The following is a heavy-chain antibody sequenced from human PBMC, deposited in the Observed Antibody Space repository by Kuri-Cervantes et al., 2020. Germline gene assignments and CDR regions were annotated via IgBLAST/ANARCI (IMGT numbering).Heavy chain of an antibody. CDR2: IYYSGST. V-gene: IGHV4-39*07. J-gene: IGHJ5*02. Sequence: SETLSLTCTVSGGSINGSTYYWGWIRQPPGKELEWIGTIYYSGSTYYNPSLKSRVTISVDTSKNQFSLKLSSVTAADTAVYYCARARGVVVPAAVRSKWFDPWGQGTLVTVSS. CDR3: ARARGVVVPAAVRSKWFDP. CDR1: GGSINGSTYY. D-gene: IGHD2-2*01.